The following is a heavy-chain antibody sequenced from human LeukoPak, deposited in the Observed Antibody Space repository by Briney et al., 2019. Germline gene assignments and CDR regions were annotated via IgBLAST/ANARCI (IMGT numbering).Heavy chain of an antibody. D-gene: IGHD5-24*01. CDR3: TRVWLQYFDY. CDR2: IRSKAYGGTT. J-gene: IGHJ4*02. Sequence: PGGFLRLSCTASGFTFGDYAMSWVRQAPGKGLEWVGFIRSKAYGGTTEYAASVKGRFTISRDDSKSIAYLQMNSLKTDDTAVYYCTRVWLQYFDYWGQGTLITVSS. CDR1: GFTFGDYA. V-gene: IGHV3-49*04.